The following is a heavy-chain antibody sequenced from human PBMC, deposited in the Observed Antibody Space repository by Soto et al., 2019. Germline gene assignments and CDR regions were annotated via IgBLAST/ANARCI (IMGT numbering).Heavy chain of an antibody. CDR2: ISGRGDDT. V-gene: IGHV3-23*01. D-gene: IGHD5-12*01. CDR3: ARLGGYSGYDSADY. CDR1: GFMFNIYV. J-gene: IGHJ4*02. Sequence: GGSLRLSCAASGFMFNIYVMSWVRQAPGKGLEWVSSISGRGDDTYYADSVKGRFTIFKDNSENTVFLQMDSLRPEDTAMYYCARLGGYSGYDSADYWGLGTLVTVSS.